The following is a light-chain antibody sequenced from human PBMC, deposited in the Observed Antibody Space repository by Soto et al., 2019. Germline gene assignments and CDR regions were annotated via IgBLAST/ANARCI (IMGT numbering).Light chain of an antibody. CDR2: DAS. CDR1: QSVSSY. J-gene: IGKJ1*01. CDR3: QQRSNWPPA. Sequence: EIVLTQSPATLSLSPGERATLSCRASQSVSSYLAWNQQKPGQAPRLLIYDASNRATGIPARFSASGSGTDFPLSISSLEPEDFAVYYCQQRSNWPPAFGQGTKVELK. V-gene: IGKV3-11*01.